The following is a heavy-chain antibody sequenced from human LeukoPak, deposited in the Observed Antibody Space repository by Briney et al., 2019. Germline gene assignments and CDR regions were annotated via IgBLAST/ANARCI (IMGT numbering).Heavy chain of an antibody. D-gene: IGHD3-22*01. J-gene: IGHJ4*02. CDR3: ARNYYDSSGYSNNDY. CDR1: GYTFTGYY. CDR2: INPNSGGT. V-gene: IGHV1-2*06. Sequence: ASVKDSCKASGYTFTGYYMHWVRQAPGQGLEWMGRINPNSGGTNYAQKFQGRVTMTRDTSISTAYMELSRLRSDDTAVYYCARNYYDSSGYSNNDYWGQGTLVTVSS.